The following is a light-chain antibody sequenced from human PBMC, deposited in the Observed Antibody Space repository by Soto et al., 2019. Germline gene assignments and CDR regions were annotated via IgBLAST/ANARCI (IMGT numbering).Light chain of an antibody. CDR2: GAS. J-gene: IGKJ1*01. V-gene: IGKV3-15*01. CDR1: QSVGSN. Sequence: EKVMTQSPATLSVSPGARATLSCRASQSVGSNLAWYQQKAGQAPRLLIYGASTRATGIPARFSGSGSGTEFTLAISSLPSEDFGVYSCQQYDNWPRTFGQGTKVEVK. CDR3: QQYDNWPRT.